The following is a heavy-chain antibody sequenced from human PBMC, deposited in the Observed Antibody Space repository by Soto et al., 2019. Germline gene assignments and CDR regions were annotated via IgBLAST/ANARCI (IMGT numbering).Heavy chain of an antibody. J-gene: IGHJ4*02. CDR3: AKGHYYDNVGNWVANQAFDS. CDR1: VFSFNNYA. D-gene: IGHD3-22*01. Sequence: WESLRLSCSVSVFSFNNYAMNWFRLAPGKGLEWVSSISGGGTGTYSADAVRGRFTISSDKSRNTVYLQMSSLRAEDTAVYYCAKGHYYDNVGNWVANQAFDSWGQGSLVTVSS. CDR2: ISGGGTGT. V-gene: IGHV3-23*01.